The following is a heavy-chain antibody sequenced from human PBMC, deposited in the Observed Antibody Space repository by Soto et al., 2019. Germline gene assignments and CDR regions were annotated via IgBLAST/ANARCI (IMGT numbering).Heavy chain of an antibody. J-gene: IGHJ6*02. Sequence: QVQLVESGGGVVQTGRSLRLSCAASGFTFSTYGMHWVRQAPGKGLEWVAVISSDGSKIYYADSGKGRFTISRDNSKNTLYLQMNSLRAEDTAVYYCAMAGYCTNGVCHSFYYFGMDVWGQGTTVTVSS. D-gene: IGHD2-8*01. V-gene: IGHV3-30*03. CDR1: GFTFSTYG. CDR3: AMAGYCTNGVCHSFYYFGMDV. CDR2: ISSDGSKI.